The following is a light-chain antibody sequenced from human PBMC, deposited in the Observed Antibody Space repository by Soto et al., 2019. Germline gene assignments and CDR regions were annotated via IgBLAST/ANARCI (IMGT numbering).Light chain of an antibody. Sequence: DIQMTQSPSTLSGSVGDRVTITCRASQTISSWLAWYHQKPGKAPKLLIYKASTLKSGVPSRFSGSGSGTEFTLTISSLQPDDFATYYCQHYNSYSEACGQGTKVELK. CDR3: QHYNSYSEA. V-gene: IGKV1-5*03. CDR2: KAS. CDR1: QTISSW. J-gene: IGKJ1*01.